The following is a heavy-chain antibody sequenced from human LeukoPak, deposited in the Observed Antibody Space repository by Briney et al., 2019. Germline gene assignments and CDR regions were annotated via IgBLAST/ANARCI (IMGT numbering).Heavy chain of an antibody. CDR3: ARDWRQGNAFDL. J-gene: IGHJ3*01. D-gene: IGHD6-13*01. V-gene: IGHV3-7*01. CDR2: ITQDGSEK. CDR1: EFTFSSHQ. Sequence: GGSLRLSCAASEFTFSSHQMSWVRQAPGKGLEWVAKITQDGSEKYYMDSVKGRFIIPRDNGKNSLYLQMNSLRVEDTAVYYCARDWRQGNAFDLWGQGTMVTVSS.